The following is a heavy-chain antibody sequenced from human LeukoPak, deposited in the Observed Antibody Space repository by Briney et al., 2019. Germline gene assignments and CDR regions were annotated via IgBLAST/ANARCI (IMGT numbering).Heavy chain of an antibody. J-gene: IGHJ4*02. D-gene: IGHD3-22*01. Sequence: ASVKVSCKASGYTFTGYYMHWVRQAPGQGLEWMGIINPSGGSTSYAQKFQGRVTMTRDMSTSTVYMELSSLRSEDTAVYYCARGPHYYYDSSGYYFSAWGQGTLVTVSS. CDR1: GYTFTGYY. V-gene: IGHV1-46*01. CDR2: INPSGGST. CDR3: ARGPHYYYDSSGYYFSA.